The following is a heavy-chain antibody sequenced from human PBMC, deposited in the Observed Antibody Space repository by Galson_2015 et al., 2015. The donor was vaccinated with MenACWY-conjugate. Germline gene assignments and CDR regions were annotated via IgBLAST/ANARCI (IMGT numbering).Heavy chain of an antibody. CDR2: ISSSRSTI. CDR3: ARDSTGNLNDFVYSYYGMDV. V-gene: IGHV3-48*04. CDR1: GFTFSSYS. J-gene: IGHJ6*02. Sequence: SLRLSCAASGFTFSSYSMNWVRQAPGKGLEWVSYISSSRSTIYYADSVKGRFTISRDNAKNSLYLQMNSLRAEDTAMYYCARDSTGNLNDFVYSYYGMDVWGQGTTVTVSS. D-gene: IGHD1-1*01.